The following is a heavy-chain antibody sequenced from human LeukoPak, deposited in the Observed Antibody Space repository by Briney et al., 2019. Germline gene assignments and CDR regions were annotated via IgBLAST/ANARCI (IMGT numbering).Heavy chain of an antibody. J-gene: IGHJ4*02. V-gene: IGHV1-2*02. CDR1: GYTFTGYY. CDR2: INPNSGGT. Sequence: ASVKVSCKASGYTFTGYYMHWVRQAPGQGLEWMGWINPNSGGTNYAQEFQGRVTMTRDTSISTAYMELSRLRSDDTAVYYCARDGDFWSGYYTKVYWGQGTLVTVSS. D-gene: IGHD3-3*01. CDR3: ARDGDFWSGYYTKVY.